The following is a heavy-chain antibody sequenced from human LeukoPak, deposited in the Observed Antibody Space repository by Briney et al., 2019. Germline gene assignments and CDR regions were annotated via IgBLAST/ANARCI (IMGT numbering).Heavy chain of an antibody. Sequence: SETLSLTCTVSGGSISSSSYYWGWIRQPPGKGLEWIGSIYYSGSTYHNPSLKSRVTISVDTSKNQFSLKLSSVTAADTAVYYCARQTGCSSTSCYFGFDIWRQGTMVTVSS. CDR2: IYYSGST. CDR1: GGSISSSSYY. V-gene: IGHV4-39*01. CDR3: ARQTGCSSTSCYFGFDI. J-gene: IGHJ3*02. D-gene: IGHD2-2*01.